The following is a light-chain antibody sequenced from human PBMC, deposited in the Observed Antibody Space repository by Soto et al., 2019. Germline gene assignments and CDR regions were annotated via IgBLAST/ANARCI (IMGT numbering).Light chain of an antibody. Sequence: QSALTQPASVSGSPGQSITISCTGTSSDVGSYNLVSWYQQHPGKAPKLMISEGTKRPSGVSNRFSDSKSGNTASLTISGLQAEDEADYYCSSYAGSSTLLFGGGTKLTVL. CDR1: SSDVGSYNL. J-gene: IGLJ2*01. CDR2: EGT. V-gene: IGLV2-23*01. CDR3: SSYAGSSTLL.